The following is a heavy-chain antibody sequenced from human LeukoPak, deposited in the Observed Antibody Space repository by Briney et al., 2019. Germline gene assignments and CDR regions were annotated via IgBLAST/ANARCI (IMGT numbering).Heavy chain of an antibody. CDR1: GYTFTSYG. J-gene: IGHJ6*03. Sequence: GASVKVSCKASGYTFTSYGFTWVRRAPGQGLEWMGWISAYNGNTNYAQKLQGRVTMTTDTSTSTAYMELRSLRSDDTAVYYCARSDSSGRYGGYYYYYMDVWGKGTTVTVSS. D-gene: IGHD6-19*01. V-gene: IGHV1-18*01. CDR2: ISAYNGNT. CDR3: ARSDSSGRYGGYYYYYMDV.